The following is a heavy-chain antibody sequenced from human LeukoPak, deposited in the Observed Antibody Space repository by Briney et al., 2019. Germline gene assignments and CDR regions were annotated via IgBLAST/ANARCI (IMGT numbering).Heavy chain of an antibody. CDR3: ARAEYSSGWYPSRGYDY. CDR2: INPNSGDT. D-gene: IGHD6-19*01. CDR1: GYSFIGYY. Sequence: ASVKVSCKASGYSFIGYYIHWVRQAPGQGLEWMGWINPNSGDTNYAQKFRGRVTMTRDTSISTAYMELTSLRSDDTAVYYCARAEYSSGWYPSRGYDYWGQGTLVTVSS. J-gene: IGHJ4*02. V-gene: IGHV1-2*02.